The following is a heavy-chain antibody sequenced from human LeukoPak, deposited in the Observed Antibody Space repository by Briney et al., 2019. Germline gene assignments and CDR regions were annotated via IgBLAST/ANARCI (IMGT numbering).Heavy chain of an antibody. CDR3: ARGRGRRWLQFFDY. Sequence: GGSLRLSCAASEFDFSSHAMTWVRQAPGKGLEWVSAISISGSKTYYADSVKGRFTISRDNSKNTLYLQMNSLRAEDTAVYYCARGRGRRWLQFFDYWGQGTLVTVSS. CDR2: ISISGSKT. V-gene: IGHV3-23*01. J-gene: IGHJ4*02. CDR1: EFDFSSHA. D-gene: IGHD5-24*01.